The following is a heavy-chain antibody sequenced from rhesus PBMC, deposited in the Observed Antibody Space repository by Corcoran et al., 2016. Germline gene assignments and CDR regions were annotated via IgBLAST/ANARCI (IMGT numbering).Heavy chain of an antibody. V-gene: IGHV4S10*01. Sequence: QVQLQESGPGVVKPSETLSLTCAVSGGSISDSYRWSWIRQPPGKGLEWIGYIYGSITSTNYNPSLKSLVTISKDTSKNQFSLKLSSVTAADTAVYYCARNSYGAAGHWGQGVLVTVSS. J-gene: IGHJ4*01. D-gene: IGHD6S26*01. CDR1: GGSISDSYR. CDR3: ARNSYGAAGH. CDR2: IYGSITST.